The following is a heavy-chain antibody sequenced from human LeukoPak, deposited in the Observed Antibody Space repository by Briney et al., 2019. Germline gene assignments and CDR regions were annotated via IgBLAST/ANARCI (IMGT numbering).Heavy chain of an antibody. CDR2: IYSGGST. CDR3: ARDYYGSGSYYPLYYYYGMDV. CDR1: GFTVSSNY. D-gene: IGHD3-10*01. J-gene: IGHJ6*02. V-gene: IGHV3-53*01. Sequence: GGSLRLSCAASGFTVSSNYMSWVRQAPGKGLEWVSVIYSGGSTYYADSVKGRFTISRDNSKNTLYLQMNSLRAEDTAVYYCARDYYGSGSYYPLYYYYGMDVWGQGTTVTVS.